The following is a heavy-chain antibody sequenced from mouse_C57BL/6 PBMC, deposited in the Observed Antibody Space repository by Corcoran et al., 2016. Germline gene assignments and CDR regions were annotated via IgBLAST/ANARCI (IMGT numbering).Heavy chain of an antibody. J-gene: IGHJ3*01. Sequence: QVQLQQSGPELVKPGASVKLSCKASGYTFTSYDINWVKQRPGQGLEWIGWIYPRDGSTKYNEKCKGKATLTVDTSSSTAYMELHSLTSEDSAVYFCARMTDGYYVRFAYWGQGTLVTVSA. CDR1: GYTFTSYD. CDR2: IYPRDGST. CDR3: ARMTDGYYVRFAY. V-gene: IGHV1-85*01. D-gene: IGHD2-3*01.